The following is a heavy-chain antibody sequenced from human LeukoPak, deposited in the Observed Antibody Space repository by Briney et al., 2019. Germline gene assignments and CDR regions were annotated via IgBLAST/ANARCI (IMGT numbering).Heavy chain of an antibody. V-gene: IGHV3-73*01. CDR3: VRDLLNNNYYAMDV. CDR2: IRSKADSYAT. D-gene: IGHD1/OR15-1a*01. Sequence: GGSLRLSCAASGFNFSGSAMHWVRQASGKGLEWVGHIRSKADSYATVYAASVKGRFTVSRDDSENTAYLQMIGLKTEDTAVYYCVRDLLNNNYYAMDVWGKGTTVTVSS. J-gene: IGHJ6*04. CDR1: GFNFSGSA.